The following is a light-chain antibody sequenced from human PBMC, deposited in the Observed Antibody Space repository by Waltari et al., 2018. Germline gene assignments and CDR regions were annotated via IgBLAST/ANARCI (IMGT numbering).Light chain of an antibody. J-gene: IGKJ4*01. V-gene: IGKV4-1*01. CDR3: QQYFNTPIT. Sequence: DIVMTQSPDSLAVSLGERVTINCRSSQTILDTYDKNYLAWHQQKPGQSPRLLIYWASTREFGGPDRFSGSGSGTDFTLTISGLQAEDVAVYYCQQYFNTPITFGGGTKVEIK. CDR1: QTILDTYDKNY. CDR2: WAS.